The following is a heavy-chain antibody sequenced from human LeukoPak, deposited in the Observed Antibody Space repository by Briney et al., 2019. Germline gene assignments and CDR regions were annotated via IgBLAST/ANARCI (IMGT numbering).Heavy chain of an antibody. J-gene: IGHJ4*02. CDR2: ISYSEST. Sequence: SETLSLTCTVSGGSISSSSYYWGWIRQPPGKGLEWIGSISYSESTSYTPSLKSRVTISVDTSKNQFSLKLSSVTAADTAVYYCARHLNNYGDYHFGFDYWGQGTLVTVSS. V-gene: IGHV4-39*01. CDR3: ARHLNNYGDYHFGFDY. CDR1: GGSISSSSYY. D-gene: IGHD4-17*01.